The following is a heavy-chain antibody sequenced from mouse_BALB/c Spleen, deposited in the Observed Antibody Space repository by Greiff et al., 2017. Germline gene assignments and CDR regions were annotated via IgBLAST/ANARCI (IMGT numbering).Heavy chain of an antibody. Sequence: QVQLQQSGAELMKPGASVKISCKATGYTFSSYWIEWVKQRPGHGLEWIGEILPGSGSTNYNEKFKGKATFTADTSSNTAYMQLSSLTSEDSAVYYCAKIYYGNYRGFYAMDYWGQGTSVTVSS. CDR3: AKIYYGNYRGFYAMDY. V-gene: IGHV1-9*01. CDR2: ILPGSGST. J-gene: IGHJ4*01. D-gene: IGHD2-1*01. CDR1: GYTFSSYW.